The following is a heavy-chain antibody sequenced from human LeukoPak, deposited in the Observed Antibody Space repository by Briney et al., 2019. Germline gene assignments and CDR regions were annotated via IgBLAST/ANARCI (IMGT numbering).Heavy chain of an antibody. J-gene: IGHJ4*02. CDR2: ISYDGSNK. D-gene: IGHD6-19*01. CDR3: AKESRIAVAGWGDY. Sequence: GGSLRLSCAASGFTFSSYAMHWVRQAPGKGLEWVAVISYDGSNKYYADSVKGRFTISRDNSKNTLYLQMNSLRAEDTAVYYCAKESRIAVAGWGDYWGQGTLVTVSS. V-gene: IGHV3-30-3*01. CDR1: GFTFSSYA.